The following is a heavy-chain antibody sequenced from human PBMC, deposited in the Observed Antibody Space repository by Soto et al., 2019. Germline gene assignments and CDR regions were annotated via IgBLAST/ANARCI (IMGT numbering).Heavy chain of an antibody. Sequence: ASVKVSCKASGGTFSSYAISWVRQAPGQGLEWMGRIIPIFGTTNYAQKFQGRVTMTRDTSTSTVYMELSSLRSEDTAVYYCARVGVPRQRGAFDIWGQGTMVTVSS. CDR2: IIPIFGTT. CDR1: GGTFSSYA. CDR3: ARVGVPRQRGAFDI. D-gene: IGHD2-8*01. V-gene: IGHV1-69*05. J-gene: IGHJ3*02.